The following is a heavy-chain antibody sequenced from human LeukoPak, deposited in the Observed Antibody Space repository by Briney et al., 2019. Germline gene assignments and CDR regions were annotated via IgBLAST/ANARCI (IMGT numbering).Heavy chain of an antibody. CDR1: GYSFTSYD. Sequence: GASVKVSCKASGYSFTSYDINWVRQAPGQGLEWLGIINCSGGSTSYAQKFQGIVTMTRDTSTRTVYMELSSLRSEDTAVYYCARVHDSSGYYSQYYYYYMDVWGKGTTVTVSS. V-gene: IGHV1-46*01. J-gene: IGHJ6*03. CDR2: INCSGGST. CDR3: ARVHDSSGYYSQYYYYYMDV. D-gene: IGHD3-22*01.